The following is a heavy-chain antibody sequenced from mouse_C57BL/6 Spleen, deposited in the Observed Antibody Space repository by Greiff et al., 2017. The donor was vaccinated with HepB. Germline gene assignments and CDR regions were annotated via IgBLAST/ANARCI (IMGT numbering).Heavy chain of an antibody. CDR3: ARNGIYGLYYAMDY. D-gene: IGHD1-1*02. CDR2: IWSGGST. V-gene: IGHV2-2*01. J-gene: IGHJ4*01. CDR1: GFSLTSYG. Sequence: QVQLKESGPGLVQPSQSLSITCTVSGFSLTSYGVHWVRQSPGKGLEWLGVIWSGGSTDYNAAFISRLSISKDNSKSQVFFKMNSLQADDTAIYYCARNGIYGLYYAMDYWGQGTSVTVSS.